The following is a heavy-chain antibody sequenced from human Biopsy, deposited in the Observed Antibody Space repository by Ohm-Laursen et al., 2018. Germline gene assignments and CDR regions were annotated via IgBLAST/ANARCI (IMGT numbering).Heavy chain of an antibody. J-gene: IGHJ3*01. D-gene: IGHD3-3*01. V-gene: IGHV4-4*07. CDR3: AREDEGLLRALDL. CDR1: GASMAGYF. CDR2: IYTIGDT. Sequence: SDTLSLTCTVSGASMAGYFWTWVRQPAGKGLEWIGHIYTIGDTTYNPSLESRVTMSLDTSKNQFSRKMTSLTAADTAVYFCAREDEGLLRALDLWGQGTMVTVSS.